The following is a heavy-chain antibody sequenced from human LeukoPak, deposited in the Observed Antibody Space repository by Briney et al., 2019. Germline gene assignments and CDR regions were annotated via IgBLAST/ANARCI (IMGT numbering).Heavy chain of an antibody. CDR2: IYHSGST. CDR1: GYSISSGYY. V-gene: IGHV4-38-2*02. CDR3: ARGVPLGGFTMIIVVRKYFDY. Sequence: SETLSLTCTVSGYSISSGYYWGWIRQPPGKGLEWIGNIYHSGSTYYNSSLKSRVTISVDTSKNQFSLKLSSVTAADTAVYYCARGVPLGGFTMIIVVRKYFDYWGQGTLVTVSS. D-gene: IGHD3-22*01. J-gene: IGHJ4*02.